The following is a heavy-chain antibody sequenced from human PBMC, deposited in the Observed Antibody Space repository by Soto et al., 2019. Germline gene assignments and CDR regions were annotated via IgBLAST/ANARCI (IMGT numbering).Heavy chain of an antibody. CDR1: GYTFTCYY. V-gene: IGHV1-2*02. CDR2: INPNSGGT. D-gene: IGHD2-8*01. CDR3: ARDYCTNGVCYDY. Sequence: ASVKVSCKASGYTFTCYYMHWVLQAPGQGLEWMGWINPNSGGTNYAQKFQGRVTMTRDTSISTAYMELSRLRYDDTAVYYRARDYCTNGVCYDYWGQGTLVTVSS. J-gene: IGHJ4*02.